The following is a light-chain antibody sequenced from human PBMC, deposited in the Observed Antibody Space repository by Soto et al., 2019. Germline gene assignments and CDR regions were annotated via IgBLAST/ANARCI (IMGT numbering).Light chain of an antibody. V-gene: IGLV1-44*01. Sequence: QSVLTQPPSASGTSGQSVSISCSGGRSNIGTNPVNWYQQLPGTAPKLLFYTNTQRPSGVPDRFSASKSGTSASLAISGLQSEDEADYYCAAWDDSLNSVIFGGGTKVTVL. CDR1: RSNIGTNP. J-gene: IGLJ2*01. CDR3: AAWDDSLNSVI. CDR2: TNT.